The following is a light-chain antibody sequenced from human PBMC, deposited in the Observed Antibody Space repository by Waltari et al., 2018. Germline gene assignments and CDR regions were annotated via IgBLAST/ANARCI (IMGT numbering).Light chain of an antibody. V-gene: IGKV3-20*01. CDR3: QQYYTTSRT. Sequence: EIVLTQSPGTLSLSPGERATLSCRASQSVSSSYLAWYQQKPGQAPRLLIYGASSRATGIPDRFSGSGSGTDFTLTISSLQAEDVAVYFCQQYYTTSRTFGQGTKVEI. CDR1: QSVSSSY. J-gene: IGKJ1*01. CDR2: GAS.